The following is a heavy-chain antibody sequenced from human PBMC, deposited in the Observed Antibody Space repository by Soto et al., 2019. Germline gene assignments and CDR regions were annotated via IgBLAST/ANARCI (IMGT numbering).Heavy chain of an antibody. Sequence: SETLSLTCTVSGGSISSSSYYWGWIRQHPGKGLEWIGYIYYSGSTYYNPSLKSRVTISVDTSKNQFSLKLSSVTAADTAVYYCARVSLLWSRGFDPWGQGTLVTVSS. CDR3: ARVSLLWSRGFDP. CDR2: IYYSGST. V-gene: IGHV4-31*03. J-gene: IGHJ5*02. D-gene: IGHD3-10*01. CDR1: GGSISSSSYY.